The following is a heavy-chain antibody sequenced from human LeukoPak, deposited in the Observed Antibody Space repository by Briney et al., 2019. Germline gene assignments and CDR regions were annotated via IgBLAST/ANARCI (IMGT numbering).Heavy chain of an antibody. J-gene: IGHJ4*02. Sequence: GGSLRLSCAASGFTFSDYYMSWIRQAPGKGLEWVSYISSSSSYTNYADSVKGRFTISRDNSKNTLYLQMNSLRAEDTAVYYCAKDISPYYYDSSGYYHYYFDYWGQGTLVTVSS. CDR3: AKDISPYYYDSSGYYHYYFDY. D-gene: IGHD3-22*01. V-gene: IGHV3-11*05. CDR1: GFTFSDYY. CDR2: ISSSSSYT.